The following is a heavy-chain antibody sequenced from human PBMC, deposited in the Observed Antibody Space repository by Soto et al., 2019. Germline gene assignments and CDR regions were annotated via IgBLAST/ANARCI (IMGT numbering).Heavy chain of an antibody. CDR2: IFYSGTT. J-gene: IGHJ4*02. V-gene: IGHV4-31*03. CDR3: ARTAAGEDPDF. Sequence: QVQLQESGPGLVKPSQTLSLTCTVSGGSISSGGYYWSWVRQHPGKGLEWIGYIFYSGTTYYNPSLQRRVYQSVNTAKNPFSPKWSTGTAADPAVYYCARTAAGEDPDFWGQGNLVTGPS. D-gene: IGHD6-13*01. CDR1: GGSISSGGYY.